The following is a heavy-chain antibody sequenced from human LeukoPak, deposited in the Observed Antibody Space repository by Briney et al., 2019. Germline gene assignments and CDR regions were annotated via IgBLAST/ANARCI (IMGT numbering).Heavy chain of an antibody. J-gene: IGHJ6*02. V-gene: IGHV3-23*01. Sequence: GGSLRLSCAASGFTFSNYVMSWVRQAPGNGLEWVSAISGVGGGAFYADSVKGRFTISRDNAKNTLYLQTNSLRGEDTAVYYCAKGRGSVYYYYYGLDVWGPGTTVTVSS. CDR3: AKGRGSVYYYYYGLDV. CDR2: ISGVGGGA. CDR1: GFTFSNYV. D-gene: IGHD3-10*01.